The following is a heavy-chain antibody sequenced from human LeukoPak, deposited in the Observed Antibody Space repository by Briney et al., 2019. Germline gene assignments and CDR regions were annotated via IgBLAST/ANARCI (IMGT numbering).Heavy chain of an antibody. Sequence: SQTLSLTCTVSGSSISSGGYYWSWIRQPPGKGLEWIGYIYHSGSTYYNPSLKSRVTISVDRSKNQFSLKLSSVTAADTAVYYCARGPNYYDSSGYFDYWGQGTLVTVSS. CDR1: GSSISSGGYY. CDR2: IYHSGST. V-gene: IGHV4-30-2*01. CDR3: ARGPNYYDSSGYFDY. D-gene: IGHD3-22*01. J-gene: IGHJ4*02.